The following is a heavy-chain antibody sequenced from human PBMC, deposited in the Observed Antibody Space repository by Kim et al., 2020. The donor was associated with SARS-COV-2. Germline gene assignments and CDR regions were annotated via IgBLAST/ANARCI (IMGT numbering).Heavy chain of an antibody. J-gene: IGHJ4*02. CDR3: ARDPSARTYHFDY. D-gene: IGHD2-2*02. CDR1: GYTFTTYA. CDR2: INAGNGNT. V-gene: IGHV1-3*01. Sequence: ASVKVSCKASGYTFTTYAIHWVRQASGQRLEWMGWINAGNGNTKYSQKFQGRVTISRDTSASTAYMELSSLRSEDTAVYYCARDPSARTYHFDYWGQGTLVTVSS.